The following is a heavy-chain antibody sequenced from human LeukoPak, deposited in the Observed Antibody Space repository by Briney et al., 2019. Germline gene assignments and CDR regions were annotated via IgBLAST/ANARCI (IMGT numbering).Heavy chain of an antibody. J-gene: IGHJ4*02. V-gene: IGHV4-59*08. CDR3: ASVRGLGVITPYLDY. CDR2: ISYTGST. D-gene: IGHD3-16*02. CDR1: GGSINSDH. Sequence: PETLSLTCTVSGGSINSDHWSWIRQPPGKGLEWIGCISYTGSTHYNPSLKSRVTILVDTSKNHFSLKLSSVTAADTAVYYCASVRGLGVITPYLDYWGQGTLVTVSS.